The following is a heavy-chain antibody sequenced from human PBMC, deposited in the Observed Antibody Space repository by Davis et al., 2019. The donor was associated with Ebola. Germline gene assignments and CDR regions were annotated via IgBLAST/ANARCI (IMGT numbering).Heavy chain of an antibody. CDR2: INHSGST. D-gene: IGHD5-18*01. CDR3: AGGGGIQLWLRRRLDP. CDR1: GFTFSSYS. Sequence: AGSLTLSCAASGFTFSSYSMNCIRHPPGKGLEWIGEINHSGSTNYNPSLKSRVTISVDTSKNQFSLKLSSVTAADTAGYYCAGGGGIQLWLRRRLDPWGQGTLVTVSS. J-gene: IGHJ5*02. V-gene: IGHV4-34*01.